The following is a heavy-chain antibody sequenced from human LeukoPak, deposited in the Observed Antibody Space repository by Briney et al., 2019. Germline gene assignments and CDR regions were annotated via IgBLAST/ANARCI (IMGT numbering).Heavy chain of an antibody. CDR2: INPKSGAA. Sequence: ASVKVSCKASGGTFSSYAINWVRQAPGQGLEWLGWINPKSGAADYAQQFRGRVTMTRDTSINTDYMEMKRVTSDDTAVYYCARGAEAETSPLDFWGQGTLVIVS. D-gene: IGHD6-13*01. V-gene: IGHV1-2*02. J-gene: IGHJ4*02. CDR3: ARGAEAETSPLDF. CDR1: GGTFSSYA.